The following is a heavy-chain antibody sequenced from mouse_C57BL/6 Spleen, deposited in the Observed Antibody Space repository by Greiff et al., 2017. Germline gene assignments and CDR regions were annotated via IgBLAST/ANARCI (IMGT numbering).Heavy chain of an antibody. CDR3: AGDRIDYDVGYAMDY. J-gene: IGHJ4*01. CDR1: EFTFSSYA. V-gene: IGHV5-4*01. D-gene: IGHD2-4*01. Sequence: EVKVVESGGGLVKPGGSLKLSCAASEFTFSSYAMSWVRQTPEKRLEWVATISDGGSYTYYPDNVKGRFTIFRDNAKNNQYLQMSHLKSEDTAMYYCAGDRIDYDVGYAMDYWGQGAAVTVSS. CDR2: ISDGGSYT.